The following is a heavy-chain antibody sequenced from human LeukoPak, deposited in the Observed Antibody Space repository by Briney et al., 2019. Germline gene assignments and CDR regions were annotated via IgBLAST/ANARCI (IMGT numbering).Heavy chain of an antibody. D-gene: IGHD4-11*01. Sequence: SVKVSCKASGYTFTSYGISWVRQAPGQGLEWMGGIIPIFGTANYAQKFQGRVTITADKSTSTAYMELSSLRSEDTAVYYCASKDYSNYPNWFDPWGQGTLVTVSS. CDR2: IIPIFGTA. CDR3: ASKDYSNYPNWFDP. J-gene: IGHJ5*02. V-gene: IGHV1-69*06. CDR1: GYTFTSYG.